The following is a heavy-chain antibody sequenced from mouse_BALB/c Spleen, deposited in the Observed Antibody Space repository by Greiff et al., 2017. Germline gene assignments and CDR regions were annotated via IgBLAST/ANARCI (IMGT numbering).Heavy chain of an antibody. D-gene: IGHD1-2*01. J-gene: IGHJ2*01. CDR1: GYAFTNYL. V-gene: IGHV1-54*01. CDR2: INPGSGGT. CDR3: AREEVTTATTFDY. Sequence: VQLQQSGAELVRPGTSVKVSCKASGYAFTNYLIEWVKQRPGQGLEWIGVINPGSGGTNYNEKFKGKATLTADKSSSTAYMQLSSLTSDDSAVYFCAREEVTTATTFDYWGQGTTLTVSS.